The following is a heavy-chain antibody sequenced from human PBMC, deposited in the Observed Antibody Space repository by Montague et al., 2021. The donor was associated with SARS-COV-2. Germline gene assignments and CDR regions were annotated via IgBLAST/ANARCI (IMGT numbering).Heavy chain of an antibody. Sequence: PALVKPTQTFTLICSFSGFSLDTRGAGVAWIRQSPGKALEWLGTIYSNDEKRYSPSLRNRLTITKNTAKNQVVLSLTYVDPVDTATYYCAHLIRYYDIFTGIPFDYWGRGSKVTVSS. D-gene: IGHD3-9*01. CDR1: GFSLDTRGAG. V-gene: IGHV2-5*01. CDR3: AHLIRYYDIFTGIPFDY. CDR2: IYSNDEK. J-gene: IGHJ4*02.